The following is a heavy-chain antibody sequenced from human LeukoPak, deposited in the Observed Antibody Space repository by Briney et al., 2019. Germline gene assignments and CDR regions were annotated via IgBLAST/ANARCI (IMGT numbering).Heavy chain of an antibody. Sequence: PSETPSLTCTVSGGSVSSGSYYWSWIRQPPGKGLEWIGYIYYSGSTNYNPSLKSRVTISVDTSKNQFSLKLSSVTAADTAVYYCAASYGSGSYATLDYWGQGTLVTVSS. J-gene: IGHJ4*02. V-gene: IGHV4-61*01. CDR3: AASYGSGSYATLDY. CDR2: IYYSGST. D-gene: IGHD3-10*01. CDR1: GGSVSSGSYY.